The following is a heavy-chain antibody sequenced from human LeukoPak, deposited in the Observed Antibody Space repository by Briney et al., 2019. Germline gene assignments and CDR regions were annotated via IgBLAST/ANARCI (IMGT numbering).Heavy chain of an antibody. D-gene: IGHD6-13*01. V-gene: IGHV3-23*01. J-gene: IGHJ4*02. Sequence: GGSLRPSCAASGFTFSSYAMSWVRQAPGKGLEWVSVISGSGGKTYYADFVKGRFTISRDNSKNTLYLQMNSLRAEDTAVYYCAKGPIEAAANGLYFDYWGQGTLVTVSS. CDR1: GFTFSSYA. CDR2: ISGSGGKT. CDR3: AKGPIEAAANGLYFDY.